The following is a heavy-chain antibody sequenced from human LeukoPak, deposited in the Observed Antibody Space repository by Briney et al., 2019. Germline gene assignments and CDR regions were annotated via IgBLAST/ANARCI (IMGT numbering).Heavy chain of an antibody. J-gene: IGHJ3*02. CDR1: GGSISSGGYY. D-gene: IGHD6-19*01. CDR2: IYHSGST. Sequence: PSQTLSLTCTVSGGSISSGGYYWSWIRQPPGKGLEWIGYIYHSGSTYYNPSLKSRVTISVDRSKNQFSLKLSSVTAADTAVYYCAREGLAPRAFDIWGQGTMVTVSS. CDR3: AREGLAPRAFDI. V-gene: IGHV4-30-2*01.